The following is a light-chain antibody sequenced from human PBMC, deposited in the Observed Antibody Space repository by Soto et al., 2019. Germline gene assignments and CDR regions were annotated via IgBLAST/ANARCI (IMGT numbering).Light chain of an antibody. CDR1: QSVSSSY. CDR3: QQYGSSPPWT. V-gene: IGKV3-20*01. J-gene: IGKJ1*01. CDR2: RAS. Sequence: EIVLTQSPGTLSLSPGERATLSCRASQSVSSSYLAWYQQKPGQAPRLLISRASSGATDIPDRFSGSGSGTDFTLTISRLEPEDFAVYYCQQYGSSPPWTFGQGTKVDIK.